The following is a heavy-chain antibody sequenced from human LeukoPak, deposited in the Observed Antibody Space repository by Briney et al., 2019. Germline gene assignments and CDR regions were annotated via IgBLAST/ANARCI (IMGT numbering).Heavy chain of an antibody. V-gene: IGHV1-2*02. J-gene: IGHJ4*02. CDR1: GYTFTGYY. D-gene: IGHD3-10*01. Sequence: GASVKVSCKASGYTFTGYYMHWVRQAPGQGLEWMGWINPNSGGTNYAQKFQGRVTMTRDTSISTAYMELSRLRSDDTAVYYCAIYLWFGELLSTDFDYWGQGTLVTVSS. CDR3: AIYLWFGELLSTDFDY. CDR2: INPNSGGT.